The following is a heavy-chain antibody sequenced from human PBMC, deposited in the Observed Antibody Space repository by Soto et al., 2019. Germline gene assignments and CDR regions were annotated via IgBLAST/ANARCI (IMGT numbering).Heavy chain of an antibody. CDR3: ATGDCSHTSCYLIDYSYAMDA. V-gene: IGHV3-21*01. CDR2: ITSSSGYI. J-gene: IGHJ6*02. CDR1: GLTFNSYS. Sequence: EVQLVESGGGLVKPGESLKLACVASGLTFNSYSMNWVRQAPGRGLEWIASITSSSGYIYYADSVKGRFTISRDNAKSSLYLQMNSLRAEDTALYYCATGDCSHTSCYLIDYSYAMDAWGQGTTVTVSS. D-gene: IGHD2-2*01.